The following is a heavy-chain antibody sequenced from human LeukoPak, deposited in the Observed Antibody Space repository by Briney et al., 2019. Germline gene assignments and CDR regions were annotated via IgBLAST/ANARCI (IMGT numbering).Heavy chain of an antibody. CDR1: GGSLSSYY. V-gene: IGHV4-59*08. CDR3: ARLGYSYGQYYFDY. CDR2: IYYSGST. J-gene: IGHJ4*02. Sequence: SETLSLTCTVSGGSLSSYYWSWIRQPPGKGLEWIGYIYYSGSTNYNPSLKSRVTVSVDTSKNQFSLKLSSVTAADTAVYYCARLGYSYGQYYFDYWGQGTLVTVSS. D-gene: IGHD5-18*01.